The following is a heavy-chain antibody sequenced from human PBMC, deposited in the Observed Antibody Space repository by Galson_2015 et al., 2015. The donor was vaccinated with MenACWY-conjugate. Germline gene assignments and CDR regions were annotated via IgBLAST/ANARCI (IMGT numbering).Heavy chain of an antibody. V-gene: IGHV3-74*01. D-gene: IGHD3-10*01. CDR3: AKPLWFGGSPSAEYFQH. CDR1: GFTFSSYW. CDR2: INSDGSST. Sequence: SLRLSCAASGFTFSSYWMHWVRQAPGKGLVWVSRINSDGSSTSYADSVKGRFTISRDNSKNTLYLQMNSLRAEDTAVYYCAKPLWFGGSPSAEYFQHWGQGTLVTVSS. J-gene: IGHJ1*01.